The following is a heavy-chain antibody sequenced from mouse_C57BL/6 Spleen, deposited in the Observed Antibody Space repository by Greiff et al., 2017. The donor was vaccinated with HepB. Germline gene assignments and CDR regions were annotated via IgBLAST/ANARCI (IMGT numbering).Heavy chain of an antibody. CDR1: GYTFTSYW. CDR2: IDPSDSYT. D-gene: IGHD3-2*02. V-gene: IGHV1-69*01. J-gene: IGHJ3*01. CDR3: ARGQLRLGFAY. Sequence: VQLQQSGAELVMPGASVKLSCKASGYTFTSYWMHWVKQRPGQGLEWIGEIDPSDSYTNYNQKFKGKSTLTVDKSSSTAYMQLSSLTSEDSAVYYCARGQLRLGFAYWGQGTLVTVSA.